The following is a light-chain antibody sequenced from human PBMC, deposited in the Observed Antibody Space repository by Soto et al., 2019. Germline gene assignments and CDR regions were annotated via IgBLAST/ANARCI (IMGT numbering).Light chain of an antibody. CDR3: QQYYSTPGLT. J-gene: IGKJ4*01. CDR2: WAS. Sequence: DIVMTQSPDSLAVSLGERATINCKSSQSVLYSSNNKNYLAWYQQKPGQPPKLLIYWASTRESGVPDRFSGSGSGTHFTLTISSLQAEDVAVYYCQQYYSTPGLTFGGGTKVEIK. CDR1: QSVLYSSNNKNY. V-gene: IGKV4-1*01.